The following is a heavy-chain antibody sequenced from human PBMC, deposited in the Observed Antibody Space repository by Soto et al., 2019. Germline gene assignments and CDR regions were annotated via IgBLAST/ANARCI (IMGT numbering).Heavy chain of an antibody. CDR1: GFTFSSYS. J-gene: IGHJ4*02. CDR3: ARDRGYCSGVRRYYFDY. D-gene: IGHD2-15*01. V-gene: IGHV3-21*01. Sequence: PGGSLRLSCAASGFTFSSYSMNWVRQAPGKGLEWVSSISSSSSYIYYADSVKGRFTISRDNAKNSLYLQMNSLRAEDTAVYYCARDRGYCSGVRRYYFDYWGERTFDIVSS. CDR2: ISSSSSYI.